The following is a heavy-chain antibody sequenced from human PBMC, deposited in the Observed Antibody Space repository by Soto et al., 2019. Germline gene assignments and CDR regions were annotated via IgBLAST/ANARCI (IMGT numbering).Heavy chain of an antibody. V-gene: IGHV3-30*19. J-gene: IGHJ3*02. Sequence: GGSLRLSCAASGFTLSSYGMHWVRQAPGKGLEWVAVISYDGSNKYYADSVKGRFTISRDNSKNTLYLQMNSLRAEDTAVYYCARDAHDAFDIWGQGTMVTVSS. CDR3: ARDAHDAFDI. CDR1: GFTLSSYG. CDR2: ISYDGSNK.